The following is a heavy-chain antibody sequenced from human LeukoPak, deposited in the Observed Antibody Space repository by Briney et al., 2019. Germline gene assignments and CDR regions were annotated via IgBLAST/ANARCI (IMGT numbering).Heavy chain of an antibody. Sequence: GASLRLSCAASGFTFSSYAMSWVRQAPGKGLEWASAISGSGGSTYYADSVKGRFTISRDNSKNTLYLQMNSLRAEDTAVYYCAKGEWFGELSQHWGQGTLVTVSS. J-gene: IGHJ1*01. CDR1: GFTFSSYA. D-gene: IGHD3-10*01. CDR3: AKGEWFGELSQH. CDR2: ISGSGGST. V-gene: IGHV3-23*01.